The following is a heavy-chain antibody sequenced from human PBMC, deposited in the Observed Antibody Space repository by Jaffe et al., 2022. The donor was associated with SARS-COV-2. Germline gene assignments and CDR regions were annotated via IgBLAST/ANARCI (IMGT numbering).Heavy chain of an antibody. D-gene: IGHD1-1*01. J-gene: IGHJ4*02. CDR1: GFTFSSYA. Sequence: QVQLVESGGGVVQPGRSLRLSCAASGFTFSSYAMHWVRQAPGKGLEWVAVISYDGSNKYYADSVKGRFTISRDNSKNTLYLQMNSLRAEDTAVYYCARVLNGGIDYWGQGTLVTVSS. CDR3: ARVLNGGIDY. CDR2: ISYDGSNK. V-gene: IGHV3-30-3*01.